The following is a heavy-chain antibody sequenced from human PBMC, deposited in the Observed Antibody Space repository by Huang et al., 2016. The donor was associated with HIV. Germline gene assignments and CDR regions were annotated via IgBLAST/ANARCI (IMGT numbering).Heavy chain of an antibody. J-gene: IGHJ6*02. CDR2: ITLSGST. CDR3: ARGAVRYFDRGGTRYYGMDV. V-gene: IGHV4-34*01. CDR1: GGSFSVYY. Sequence: QVQLQQWGAGLLKPSETLSLTCAVYGGSFSVYYWSWIRQPPGTGLERIGQITLSGSTNHNPSLKGRVTIAVDTSKNQFSLNMSSVTAADTAVYYCARGAVRYFDRGGTRYYGMDVWGQGTTVTVSS. D-gene: IGHD3-9*01.